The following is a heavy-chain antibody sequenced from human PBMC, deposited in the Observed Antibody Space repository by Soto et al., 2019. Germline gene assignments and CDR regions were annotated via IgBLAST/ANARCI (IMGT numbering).Heavy chain of an antibody. CDR2: IYPGDSDT. V-gene: IGHV5-51*01. Sequence: GESLKISCKGSGYSFTSYWIGWVRQMPGKGLEWMGIIYPGDSDTRYSPSFQGQVTISADKSISTAYLQWSSLKASDTAMYYCARQMTTVTTYYYYGMDVWGQGTTVTVSS. J-gene: IGHJ6*02. D-gene: IGHD4-4*01. CDR3: ARQMTTVTTYYYYGMDV. CDR1: GYSFTSYW.